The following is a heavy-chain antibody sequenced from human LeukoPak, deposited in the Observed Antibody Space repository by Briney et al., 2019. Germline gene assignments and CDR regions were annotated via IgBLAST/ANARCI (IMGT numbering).Heavy chain of an antibody. V-gene: IGHV3-72*01. CDR1: GFTFSDHY. CDR2: IRNKANSYTT. Sequence: GGSLRLSCAASGFTFSDHYMDWVRQAPGKGLEWVGRIRNKANSYTTEYAASVKGRFTISRDDSKNSLYLQMNSLKTEDTAVYYCASTRKTYYDSSGYHFDYWGQGTLVTVSS. CDR3: ASTRKTYYDSSGYHFDY. D-gene: IGHD3-22*01. J-gene: IGHJ4*02.